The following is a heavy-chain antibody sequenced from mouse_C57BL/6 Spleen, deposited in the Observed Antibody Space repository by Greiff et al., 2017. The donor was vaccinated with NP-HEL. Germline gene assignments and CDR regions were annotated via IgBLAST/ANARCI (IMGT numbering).Heavy chain of an antibody. CDR3: AREVSDSSGFAY. D-gene: IGHD3-2*02. CDR2: ISYDGSN. Sequence: VQLQESGPGLVKPSQSLSLTCSVTGYSITSGYYWNWIRQFPGNKLEWMGYISYDGSNNYNPSLKNRISITRDTSKNQFFLKLNSVTTEDTATYYCAREVSDSSGFAYWGQGTLVTVSA. V-gene: IGHV3-6*01. CDR1: GYSITSGYY. J-gene: IGHJ3*01.